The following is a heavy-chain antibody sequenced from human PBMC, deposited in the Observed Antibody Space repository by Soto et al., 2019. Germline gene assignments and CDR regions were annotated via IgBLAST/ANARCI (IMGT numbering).Heavy chain of an antibody. CDR1: GYTFTGYY. D-gene: IGHD6-6*01. V-gene: IGHV1-2*04. Sequence: ASVKVSCKASGYTFTGYYMHWVRQAPGQGLEWMGWINPNSGGTNYAQKFQGWVTMTRDTSISTAYMELSRLRSDDTAVYYCARAFASSSSYPHFDYWGQGTLVTVSS. CDR2: INPNSGGT. J-gene: IGHJ4*02. CDR3: ARAFASSSSYPHFDY.